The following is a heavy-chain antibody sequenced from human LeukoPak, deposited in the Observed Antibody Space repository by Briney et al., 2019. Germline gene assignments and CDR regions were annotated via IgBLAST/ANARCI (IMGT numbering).Heavy chain of an antibody. Sequence: ASVKVSCKASGYTFTSYGISWVRQAPGQGLEWMGWISAYNGNTNYAQKLQGRVTMTTDTSTSTAYMELRSLRSDDTAVYYCARRHCTNGVCYGEVAFDIWGQGTMVTVSS. CDR2: ISAYNGNT. J-gene: IGHJ3*02. D-gene: IGHD2-8*01. V-gene: IGHV1-18*01. CDR3: ARRHCTNGVCYGEVAFDI. CDR1: GYTFTSYG.